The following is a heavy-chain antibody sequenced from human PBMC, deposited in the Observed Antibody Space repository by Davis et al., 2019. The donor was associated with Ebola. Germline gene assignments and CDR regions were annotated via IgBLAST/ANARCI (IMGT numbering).Heavy chain of an antibody. CDR2: IYYSGST. CDR3: ARHRGYDYGEDAFDI. J-gene: IGHJ3*02. Sequence: MPGGSLRLSCTVSGGSISSSSYYWGWLRQPPGKGLEWIGSIYYSGSTYYNPSLKSRVTLSVDTSKNQFSLKLSSVTAADTAVYYCARHRGYDYGEDAFDIWGQGTMVTVSS. V-gene: IGHV4-39*01. D-gene: IGHD4-17*01. CDR1: GGSISSSSYY.